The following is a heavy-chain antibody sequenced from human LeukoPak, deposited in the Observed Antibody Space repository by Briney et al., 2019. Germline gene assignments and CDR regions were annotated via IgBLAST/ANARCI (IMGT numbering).Heavy chain of an antibody. V-gene: IGHV3-30*02. D-gene: IGHD2-2*01. Sequence: GGSLTLSCAASGFIFSSYGMHWVRQAPGKGLEWVALIRSDGSKTYYADSVEGRFTISRVNSKNTLYLQMYSLGADDTAVYYCAKRYCSSASCRSGMDVWGQGTTVTVSS. J-gene: IGHJ6*02. CDR2: IRSDGSKT. CDR1: GFIFSSYG. CDR3: AKRYCSSASCRSGMDV.